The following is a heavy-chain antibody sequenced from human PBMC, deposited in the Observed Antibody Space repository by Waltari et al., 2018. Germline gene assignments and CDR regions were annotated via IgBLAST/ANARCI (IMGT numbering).Heavy chain of an antibody. J-gene: IGHJ4*02. D-gene: IGHD2-21*01. Sequence: QVQLVQSGAEVKKPGASVKVSCKASGYTFTGYYMHWVRQAPGQGLEWRGWTNPNSGGTDSAQKCKGRVTMTRDTSNSTADMELSRLRSHDTAVYYCARDEGSYCGGDCYPAGYWRQGTLVTVSS. CDR2: TNPNSGGT. CDR1: GYTFTGYY. CDR3: ARDEGSYCGGDCYPAGY. V-gene: IGHV1-2*02.